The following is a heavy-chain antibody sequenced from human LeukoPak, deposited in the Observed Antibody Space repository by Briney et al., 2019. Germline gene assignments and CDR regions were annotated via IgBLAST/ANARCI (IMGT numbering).Heavy chain of an antibody. V-gene: IGHV3-66*01. Sequence: PGGSLRLSCAASGFTVSSNYMSWVRQAPGKGLEWVSVIYSGGSTYYADSVKGRFTISRDNSKNTLYLQMNSLRAEDTAVCYCARFKAYYGSGSYRDYWGQGTLVTVSS. D-gene: IGHD3-10*01. CDR1: GFTVSSNY. CDR3: ARFKAYYGSGSYRDY. J-gene: IGHJ4*02. CDR2: IYSGGST.